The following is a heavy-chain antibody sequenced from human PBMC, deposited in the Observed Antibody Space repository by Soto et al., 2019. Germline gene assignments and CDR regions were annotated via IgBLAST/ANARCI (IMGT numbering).Heavy chain of an antibody. CDR1: GDTFIDNW. CDR2: IFPADSDA. V-gene: IGHV5-51*01. CDR3: ATVRGIYFDFSTAYFQA. J-gene: IGHJ5*02. D-gene: IGHD3-9*01. Sequence: PVESLKISCEASGDTFIDNWIAWVRQMPGKGLEWMGMIFPADSDAKYRPSLQGQVTFSVDKSINTAYLQWSNLKASDTAIYYCATVRGIYFDFSTAYFQAWGQGTPVTVSS.